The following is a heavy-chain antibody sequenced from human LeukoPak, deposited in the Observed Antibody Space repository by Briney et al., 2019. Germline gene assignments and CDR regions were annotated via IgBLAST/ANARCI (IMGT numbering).Heavy chain of an antibody. D-gene: IGHD3-10*01. CDR2: INTDSGGT. J-gene: IGHJ5*02. V-gene: IGHV1-2*02. CDR1: GYTFTGYY. Sequence: ASVKVSCKASGYTFTGYYMHWVRQAPGQGLEWLGWINTDSGGTNYAQKFPGRVTMTRDKANSTAYLELSGLRSDDTAVYYCSRHVVTLVRAVNNRKEDWFDPWGQGTLVSVSS. CDR3: SRHVVTLVRAVNNRKEDWFDP.